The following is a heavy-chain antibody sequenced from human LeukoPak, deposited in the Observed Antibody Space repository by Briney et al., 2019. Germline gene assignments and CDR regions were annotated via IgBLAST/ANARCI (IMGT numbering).Heavy chain of an antibody. CDR3: ARDNDILTAYMGCFDP. J-gene: IGHJ5*02. D-gene: IGHD3-9*01. CDR2: VNHSGST. Sequence: SETLSLTCAVYGGSFSGYYWTWIRQSPEKGLEWIGEVNHSGSTNYNPSLKSRVTISVDTSKNQFSLKLSSVTAADTAVYYCARDNDILTAYMGCFDPWGQGTLVNVSS. V-gene: IGHV4-34*01. CDR1: GGSFSGYY.